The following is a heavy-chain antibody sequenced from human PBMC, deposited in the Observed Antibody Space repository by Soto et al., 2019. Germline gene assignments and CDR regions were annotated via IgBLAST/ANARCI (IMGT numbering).Heavy chain of an antibody. D-gene: IGHD2-2*01. CDR3: AKDRGGDCPDISCYFGADY. J-gene: IGHJ4*02. CDR1: GFTFSSYG. CDR2: ISDTGSSH. Sequence: VQLVESGGTVVQPGGSLRLSCVGSGFTFSSYGMHWVRQAPGKGLECVAVISDTGSSHYYAASVEGRFTISRENSKNTLSLHMDRLRVEDTAVYYCAKDRGGDCPDISCYFGADYWGQGTPVTVSS. V-gene: IGHV3-30*18.